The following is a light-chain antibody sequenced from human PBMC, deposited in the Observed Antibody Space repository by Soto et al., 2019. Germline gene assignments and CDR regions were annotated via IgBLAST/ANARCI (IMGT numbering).Light chain of an antibody. J-gene: IGKJ1*01. Sequence: DIQMTQSPSSLSASVGDRVTITCRASQSISSYLNWYQQKPGKPPKVLIYGASNLQSGVPPRFSGSGSGTDFTLTISSLQAEDVAVYYCQQYYRTPWTFGQGTKVDIK. V-gene: IGKV1-39*01. CDR2: GAS. CDR3: QQYYRTPWT. CDR1: QSISSY.